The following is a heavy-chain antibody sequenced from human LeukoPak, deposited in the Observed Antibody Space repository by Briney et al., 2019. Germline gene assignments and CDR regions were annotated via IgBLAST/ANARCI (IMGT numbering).Heavy chain of an antibody. V-gene: IGHV1-24*01. D-gene: IGHD6-13*01. CDR2: FDPEDGET. CDR3: ARSYSSSPDDI. Sequence: ASVKVSCKVSGYTLTELSMHWVRQAPGKGLEWMGGFDPEDGETIYAQKFQGRVTITADKSTSTAYMELSSLRSEDTAVYYCARSYSSSPDDIWGQGTMVTVSS. CDR1: GYTLTELS. J-gene: IGHJ3*02.